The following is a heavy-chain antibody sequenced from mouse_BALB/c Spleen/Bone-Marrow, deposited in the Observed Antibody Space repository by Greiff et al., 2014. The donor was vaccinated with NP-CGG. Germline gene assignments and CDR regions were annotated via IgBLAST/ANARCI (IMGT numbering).Heavy chain of an antibody. CDR2: IWAGGST. J-gene: IGHJ2*01. CDR1: GFSLTSYG. Sequence: QVQLKESGPGLVAPSQSLSITCTVSGFSLTSYGVHWVRQPPGKGLEWLGIIWAGGSTKYNSALMSRLSISKDNSKSQVFLKMNSLQTDDTAMYFCAIAYFGNYNYYFDYWGQGTTLTVSS. CDR3: AIAYFGNYNYYFDY. D-gene: IGHD2-10*01. V-gene: IGHV2-9*02.